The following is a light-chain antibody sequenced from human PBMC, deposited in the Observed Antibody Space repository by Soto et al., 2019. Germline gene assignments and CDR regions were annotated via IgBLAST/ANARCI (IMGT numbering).Light chain of an antibody. J-gene: IGLJ2*01. CDR3: SSYTSSSPL. CDR2: DVS. V-gene: IGLV2-14*01. Sequence: QSALTQPASVSGSPGQSITISCPGTSSDVGGYNYVSWYQQHPGKAPKLMIYDVSNRPSGVSNRFSGSKSGNTASLTISGLQAEDEADYYCSSYTSSSPLFGGGTKVTVL. CDR1: SSDVGGYNY.